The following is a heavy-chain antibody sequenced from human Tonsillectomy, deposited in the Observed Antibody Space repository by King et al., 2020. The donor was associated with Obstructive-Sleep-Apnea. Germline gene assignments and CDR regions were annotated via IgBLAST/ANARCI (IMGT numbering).Heavy chain of an antibody. CDR3: AGAAHTPITLRYDY. J-gene: IGHJ4*02. CDR2: IWYDGSYK. Sequence: VQLVESGGGVVQPGRSLRLSCAASGFTFSSYGMHWVRQAPGKGLEWVAVIWYDGSYKYYADSVKGRFTISRDNSKNTVYLQMDSLRAEDTAVYYCAGAAHTPITLRYDYWGQGTLVTVSS. V-gene: IGHV3-33*01. D-gene: IGHD1-20*01. CDR1: GFTFSSYG.